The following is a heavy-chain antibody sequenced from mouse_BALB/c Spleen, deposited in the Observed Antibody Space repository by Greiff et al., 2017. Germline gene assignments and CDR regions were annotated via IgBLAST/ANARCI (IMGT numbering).Heavy chain of an antibody. V-gene: IGHV3-6*01. D-gene: IGHD2-4*01. CDR2: ISYDGSN. Sequence: ESGPGLVKPSQSLSLTCSVTGYSITSGYYWTWIGQFPGKKLEWMGYISYDGSNNYNPSLKSRISISRDTSKNQFFLKLNSVTTKDTATYYCARGDDYDEGSGFAYWGQGTLVTVSA. J-gene: IGHJ3*01. CDR1: GYSITSGYY. CDR3: ARGDDYDEGSGFAY.